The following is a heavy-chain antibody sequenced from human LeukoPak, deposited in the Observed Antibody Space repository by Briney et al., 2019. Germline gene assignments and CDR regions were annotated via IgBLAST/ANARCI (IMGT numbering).Heavy chain of an antibody. J-gene: IGHJ4*02. Sequence: GGSLRLSCAASGFTFSSYAMHWVRQAPAKGLEWVAVISYDGSNKYYADSVKGRFTISRDNSKNSLYLQMNSLRAEDTAVYYCARDVLVVVITTVDYWGQGTLVTVSS. CDR2: ISYDGSNK. D-gene: IGHD3-22*01. CDR1: GFTFSSYA. CDR3: ARDVLVVVITTVDY. V-gene: IGHV3-30-3*01.